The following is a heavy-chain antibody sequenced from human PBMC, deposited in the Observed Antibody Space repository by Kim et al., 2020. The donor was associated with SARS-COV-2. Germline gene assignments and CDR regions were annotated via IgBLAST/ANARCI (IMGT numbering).Heavy chain of an antibody. D-gene: IGHD3-16*02. CDR3: ARATMITFGGVIDHFDY. V-gene: IGHV4-31*02. Sequence: LKSRVPKSVDTSKNQFSLKLSSVTAADTAVYYCARATMITFGGVIDHFDYWGQGTLVTVSS. J-gene: IGHJ4*02.